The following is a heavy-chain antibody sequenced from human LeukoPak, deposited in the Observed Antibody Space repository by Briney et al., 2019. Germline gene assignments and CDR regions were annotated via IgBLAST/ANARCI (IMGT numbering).Heavy chain of an antibody. CDR1: GFTFSSYA. V-gene: IGHV3-23*01. CDR3: AKGLPSYSLMITFGGVIVPPFDY. Sequence: GGSLRLSCAASGFTFSSYAMSWVRQAPGRGLEWVSAISGSGGSTYYADSVKGRFTISRDNSKNTLYLQMNSLRAEDTAVYYCAKGLPSYSLMITFGGVIVPPFDYWGQGTLVTVSS. CDR2: ISGSGGST. D-gene: IGHD3-16*02. J-gene: IGHJ4*02.